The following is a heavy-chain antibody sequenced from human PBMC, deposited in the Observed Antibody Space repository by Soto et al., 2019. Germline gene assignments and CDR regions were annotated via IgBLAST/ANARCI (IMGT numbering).Heavy chain of an antibody. CDR2: IDYSGTA. Sequence: SETLSLTCTVSYGSISVSNVFWGWFRQPPGKGLEWIGNIDYSGTAYFNPSLGTRVTFPVDTSKNQFSLTLYSVTAADTAVYYCARTTGRHLDLWGQGIMVTVYS. V-gene: IGHV4-39*01. CDR1: YGSISVSNVF. CDR3: ARTTGRHLDL. J-gene: IGHJ4*02. D-gene: IGHD4-4*01.